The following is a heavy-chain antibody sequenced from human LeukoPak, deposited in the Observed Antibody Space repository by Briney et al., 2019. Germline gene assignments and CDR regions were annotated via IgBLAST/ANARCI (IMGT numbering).Heavy chain of an antibody. J-gene: IGHJ4*02. CDR3: ARGYSSGWYVKDPLDY. V-gene: IGHV1-18*04. CDR1: GYTFSSYG. Sequence: ASVRVSCKASGYTFSSYGISWVRQAPGQGLEWMGWISTYNGNTNYAQKLQGRVIMTTDTSTSTAYMELRSLRSDDTAVYYCARGYSSGWYVKDPLDYWGQGTLVTVSS. CDR2: ISTYNGNT. D-gene: IGHD6-19*01.